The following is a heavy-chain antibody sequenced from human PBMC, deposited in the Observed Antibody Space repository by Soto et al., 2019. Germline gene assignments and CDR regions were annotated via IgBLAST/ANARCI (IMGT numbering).Heavy chain of an antibody. Sequence: QVQLVQSAVDVKKPGASVKVSCKASGYTFTSYGINWVRQAPGRGFEWMGWISAYNGNTNYAPKVQDRVTMTTDTSTRTAYMELRSLTSDDTAVYYCARDHSPHGSGSYNWFDPWGQGTLVTVSS. CDR3: ARDHSPHGSGSYNWFDP. J-gene: IGHJ5*02. CDR1: GYTFTSYG. V-gene: IGHV1-18*01. CDR2: ISAYNGNT. D-gene: IGHD3-10*01.